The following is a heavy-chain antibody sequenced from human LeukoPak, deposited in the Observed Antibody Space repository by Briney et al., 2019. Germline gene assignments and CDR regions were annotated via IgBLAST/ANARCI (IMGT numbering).Heavy chain of an antibody. CDR2: INPNSGGT. V-gene: IGHV1-2*02. CDR3: ARLGSTVDDAFDI. CDR1: GYTFTGYY. Sequence: ASVKVSCKASGYTFTGYYMHWVRQAPGQGLEWMGWINPNSGGTNYAQKFQGRVTMTRDTSISTAYMELSRLRSDDTAGYYCARLGSTVDDAFDIWGQGTMVTVSS. J-gene: IGHJ3*02. D-gene: IGHD4-23*01.